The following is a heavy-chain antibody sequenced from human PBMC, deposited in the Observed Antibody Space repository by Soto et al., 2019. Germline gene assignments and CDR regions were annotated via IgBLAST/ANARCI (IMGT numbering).Heavy chain of an antibody. Sequence: EVQLLESGGNLVLPGGSLRLSCAASGFSLKNYAMTWVRQAPGKGLEWVSGITGSGDKTYYADSVKGRFIISRDNSENTLYLQMNSLRAEDTALYYCARDCSSSSCSVWRYWGQGTQVTVSS. CDR3: ARDCSSSSCSVWRY. D-gene: IGHD2-2*01. J-gene: IGHJ4*02. V-gene: IGHV3-23*01. CDR2: ITGSGDKT. CDR1: GFSLKNYA.